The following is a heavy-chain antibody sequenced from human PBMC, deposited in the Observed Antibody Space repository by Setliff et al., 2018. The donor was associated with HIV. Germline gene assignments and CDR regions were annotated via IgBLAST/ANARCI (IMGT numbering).Heavy chain of an antibody. CDR3: AKGDGDIVATIPH. V-gene: IGHV3-48*01. Sequence: GGSLRLSCAASGFTFSSYSMNWVRQAPGKGLEWVSYISSSGSTIYYADSVKGRFTISRDNAKNSLYLQMNSLRAEDTAVYYCAKGDGDIVATIPHWGQGTLVTVSS. CDR2: ISSSGSTI. J-gene: IGHJ4*02. CDR1: GFTFSSYS. D-gene: IGHD5-12*01.